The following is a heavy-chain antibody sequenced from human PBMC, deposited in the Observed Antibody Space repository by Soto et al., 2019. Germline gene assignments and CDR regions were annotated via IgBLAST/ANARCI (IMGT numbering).Heavy chain of an antibody. CDR2: ISSSSSYI. V-gene: IGHV3-21*01. CDR3: ARARVGYYDSSGLHDAFDI. CDR1: GFTSSSYS. D-gene: IGHD3-22*01. Sequence: GGSLRLSCAASGFTSSSYSMNWVRQAPGKGLEWVSSISSSSSYIYYADSVKGRFTISRDNAKNSLYLQMNSLRAEDTAVYYCARARVGYYDSSGLHDAFDIWGQGTMVTVSS. J-gene: IGHJ3*02.